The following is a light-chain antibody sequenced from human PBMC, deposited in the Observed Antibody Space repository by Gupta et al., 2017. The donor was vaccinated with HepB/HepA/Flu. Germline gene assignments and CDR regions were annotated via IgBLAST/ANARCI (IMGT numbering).Light chain of an antibody. CDR2: DAS. Sequence: EIVLPPSPDTPSLFPGERATLSCRASDAVNSNYVAWYQQKPGQAPRLLIFDASARATGIPDKFIGSVSGTEFTLTITRLEPDDFAVYYCQQYGSCPVAFGHGTKLDIK. J-gene: IGKJ3*01. CDR3: QQYGSCPVA. CDR1: DAVNSNY. V-gene: IGKV3-20*01.